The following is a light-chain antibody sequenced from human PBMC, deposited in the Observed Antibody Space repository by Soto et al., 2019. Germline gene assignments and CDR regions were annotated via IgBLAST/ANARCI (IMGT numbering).Light chain of an antibody. J-gene: IGKJ1*01. CDR3: QQYGSSGT. CDR1: QSAVSRSNNKIS. Sequence: DIVMNQSPDSLAVSLGERATINCKSRQSAVSRSNNKISLSWHQQNPGQPPKLLIYWASTRESGVPDRFSGSGSGTDFTLTISRLEPEDFSVYYCQQYGSSGTFGQGTKVDIK. V-gene: IGKV4-1*01. CDR2: WAS.